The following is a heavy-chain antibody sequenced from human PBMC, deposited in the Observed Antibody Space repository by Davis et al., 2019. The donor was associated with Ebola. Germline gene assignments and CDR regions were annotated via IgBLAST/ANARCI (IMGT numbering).Heavy chain of an antibody. J-gene: IGHJ4*02. CDR3: ARAKGSYCSSISCYGPFDY. D-gene: IGHD2-2*01. CDR2: MNPNTGHT. V-gene: IGHV1-8*01. CDR1: EYTFTSYD. Sequence: ASVKVSCKASEYTFTSYDINWVRQATGHGLEWMGWMNPNTGHTGYAQKFQGRVTMTTNTSISTAYMELSGLRSEDTAVYYCARAKGSYCSSISCYGPFDYWGQGTLVTVSS.